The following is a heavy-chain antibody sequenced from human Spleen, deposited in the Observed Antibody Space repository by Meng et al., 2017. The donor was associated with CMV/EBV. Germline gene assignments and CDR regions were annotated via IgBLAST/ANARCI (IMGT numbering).Heavy chain of an antibody. J-gene: IGHJ6*02. Sequence: GESLKISCLASGFTFSSYSMNWVRQAPGKGLEWVSSISSSSTYIYYADSVKGRFTISRDNAKNSLYLQMNSLRAEDTAVYYCAREGLSDYYYSTMDVWGQGTTVTVSS. D-gene: IGHD3-16*02. CDR1: GFTFSSYS. V-gene: IGHV3-21*01. CDR3: AREGLSDYYYSTMDV. CDR2: ISSSSTYI.